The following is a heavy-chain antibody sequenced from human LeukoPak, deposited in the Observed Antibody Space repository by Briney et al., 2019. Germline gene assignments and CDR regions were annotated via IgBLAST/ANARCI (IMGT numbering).Heavy chain of an antibody. CDR1: RFTFTIYW. CDR2: IKQDGSEK. D-gene: IGHD6-6*01. J-gene: IGHJ4*02. V-gene: IGHV3-7*01. Sequence: GGSLRLSCAASRFTFTIYWMSWVRQAPGKGLEWVANIKQDGSEKYYVDSVKGRFTISRDNAKNSMYLQMNSLRAEDTAVYYCARVRRDVAARAFDYWGQGTLVTVSS. CDR3: ARVRRDVAARAFDY.